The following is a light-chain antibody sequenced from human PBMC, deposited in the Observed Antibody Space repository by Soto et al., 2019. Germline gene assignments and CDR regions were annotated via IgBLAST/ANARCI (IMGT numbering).Light chain of an antibody. CDR2: RTA. J-gene: IGKJ4*01. V-gene: IGKV3-15*01. Sequence: DIGVTQSPGALSLSPGERATRSCRASASISSNLAWYQQNPGQAPRLLMFRTASRATGFPARFSGSGSGTEFNLTISSLQSEDFGVYYCQQYNNWPRATFGGGTKVDIK. CDR1: ASISSN. CDR3: QQYNNWPRAT.